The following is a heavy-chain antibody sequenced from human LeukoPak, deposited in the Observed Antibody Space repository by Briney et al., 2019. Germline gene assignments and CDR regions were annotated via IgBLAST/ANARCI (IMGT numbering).Heavy chain of an antibody. V-gene: IGHV1-46*01. CDR1: GYSFTGYY. D-gene: IGHD2-8*01. CDR2: INPSGGST. CDR3: ARDMLAVPSNWFDP. J-gene: IGHJ5*02. Sequence: AASVEVSCKASGYSFTGYYVHWVRQAPGQGLEWMGIINPSGGSTSYAQKFQGRVTMTRDTSTSTVYMDLRSLRSEDTAVYFCARDMLAVPSNWFDPWGQGTLVTVSS.